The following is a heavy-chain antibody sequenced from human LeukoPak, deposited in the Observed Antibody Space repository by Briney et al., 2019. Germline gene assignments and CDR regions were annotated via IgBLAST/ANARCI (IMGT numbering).Heavy chain of an antibody. D-gene: IGHD2-2*01. V-gene: IGHV1-3*01. Sequence: ASVKVSCKASGYTFTSYAMHWVRQAPGQRLEWMGWNNAGNGNTKYSQKFQGRVTITRDTSASTAYMELSSLRSEDTAVYYCARDEYCSSTSCYGYFQHWGQGTLVTVSS. CDR2: NNAGNGNT. J-gene: IGHJ1*01. CDR1: GYTFTSYA. CDR3: ARDEYCSSTSCYGYFQH.